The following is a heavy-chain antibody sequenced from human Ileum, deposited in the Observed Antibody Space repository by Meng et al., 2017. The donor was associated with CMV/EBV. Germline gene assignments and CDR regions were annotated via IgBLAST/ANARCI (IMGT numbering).Heavy chain of an antibody. CDR1: GYTFTGYY. CDR3: ARGIRVGDTGWHFDY. D-gene: IGHD1-26*01. Sequence: QVQLVQSGPEVKKPGASVSFSCRASGYTFTGYYIHWVRQAPGQGLEWMGYINPNSGGTNFAQNFQGRVTMIRDRSISTAYMELSRLRSDDTAVYFCARGIRVGDTGWHFDYWGQGTMVTVSS. J-gene: IGHJ4*02. CDR2: INPNSGGT. V-gene: IGHV1-2*02.